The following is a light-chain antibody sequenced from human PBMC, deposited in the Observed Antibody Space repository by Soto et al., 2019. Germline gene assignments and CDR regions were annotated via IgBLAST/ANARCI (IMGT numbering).Light chain of an antibody. CDR3: QQSDSTPWT. V-gene: IGKV1-39*01. J-gene: IGKJ1*01. Sequence: DIQMTQSPSSLSASIGDRVTISCRSSQSISSSLNWYQQRPGKAPKLLIYAASNLQSGVPSRFSGSGSGTDVTLAIISLQPEDFATYHCQQSDSTPWTFGHGTKVEIK. CDR2: AAS. CDR1: QSISSS.